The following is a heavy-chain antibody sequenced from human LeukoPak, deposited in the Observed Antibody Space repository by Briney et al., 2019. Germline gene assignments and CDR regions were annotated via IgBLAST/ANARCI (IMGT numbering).Heavy chain of an antibody. D-gene: IGHD6-19*01. CDR2: ISSSGSTI. CDR3: ARDPGSGFFPYYFDY. Sequence: GGSLRLSCAASGFTFSDFYMSWIRQAPGKGLEWVSYISSSGSTIYYADSVKGRFTISRDNAKNSLYLQMNSLRAEDTAVYYCARDPGSGFFPYYFDYWGQGTLVTVSS. V-gene: IGHV3-11*04. CDR1: GFTFSDFY. J-gene: IGHJ4*02.